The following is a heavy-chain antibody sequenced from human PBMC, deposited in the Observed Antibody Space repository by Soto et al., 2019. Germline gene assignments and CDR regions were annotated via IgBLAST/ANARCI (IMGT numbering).Heavy chain of an antibody. J-gene: IGHJ4*02. CDR2: MQPSTGRT. Sequence: ASVKVSCKASGYSFTSLDINWVRQTAGQGLEWMGWMQPSTGRTGYAQKFQGRVTMTRDTSISTAYMELSRLRSDDTAVYYCARGLGNDYGDIFDYWGQGTLVTVSS. V-gene: IGHV1-8*01. CDR3: ARGLGNDYGDIFDY. CDR1: GYSFTSLD. D-gene: IGHD4-17*01.